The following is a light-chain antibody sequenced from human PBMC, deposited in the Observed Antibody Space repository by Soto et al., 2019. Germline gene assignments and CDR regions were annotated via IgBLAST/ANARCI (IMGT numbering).Light chain of an antibody. Sequence: DIQMTQSPSTLSASVGDRVTITCRASQSISSWLAWYQQKPGKAPNLLIYDASALESGVPSRFSGSGSGTEFTLTIGSLQPDDFATYYCHQYNSYSQTFGQGTKVDI. CDR3: HQYNSYSQT. CDR1: QSISSW. J-gene: IGKJ1*01. CDR2: DAS. V-gene: IGKV1-5*01.